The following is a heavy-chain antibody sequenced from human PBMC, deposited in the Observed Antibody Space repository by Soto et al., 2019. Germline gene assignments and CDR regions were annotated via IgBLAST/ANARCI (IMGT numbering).Heavy chain of an antibody. Sequence: ETLSLTCTVSGGSISSYYWSWIRQPPGKGLEWIAYIYYSGRTNYNPSLKSRVSISVDTPKNQFSLRLSSVTAADTAVYYCASGEYYYYMDVWGNGTTVTVSS. D-gene: IGHD3-3*01. V-gene: IGHV4-59*01. CDR2: IYYSGRT. J-gene: IGHJ6*03. CDR1: GGSISSYY. CDR3: ASGEYYYYMDV.